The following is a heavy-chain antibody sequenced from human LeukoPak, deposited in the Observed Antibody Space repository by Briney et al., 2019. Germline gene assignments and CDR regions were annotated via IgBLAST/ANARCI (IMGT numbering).Heavy chain of an antibody. V-gene: IGHV3-74*01. CDR1: GFTFTTYW. D-gene: IGHD4-23*01. J-gene: IGHJ4*02. CDR3: ASVTTVVD. CDR2: IKGDEMTT. Sequence: QTGGSLRLSCAVSGFTFTTYWMHWVRHAPGKGLEWVSRIKGDEMTTNDADSVEGRFTISRDNAKNTVYLEINSLRAEDTAVYYCASVTTVVDWGQGTLVTVSS.